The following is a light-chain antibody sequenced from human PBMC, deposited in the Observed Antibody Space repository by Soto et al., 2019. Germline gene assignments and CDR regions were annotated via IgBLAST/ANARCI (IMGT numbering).Light chain of an antibody. CDR1: SSNIGAGYD. CDR2: TNI. Sequence: QLVLTQPPSVSGAPGQRVTISCTGSSSNIGAGYDVQWYQQLPGTAPKLLIYTNINRPSGVPDRFSASKSGPSASLAITGLQAEDEADYFCQSFDSSLSGVIFGGGPKLTVL. CDR3: QSFDSSLSGVI. V-gene: IGLV1-40*01. J-gene: IGLJ2*01.